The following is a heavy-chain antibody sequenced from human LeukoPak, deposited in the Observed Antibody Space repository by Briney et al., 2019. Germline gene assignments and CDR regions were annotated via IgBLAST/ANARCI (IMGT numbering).Heavy chain of an antibody. D-gene: IGHD3-16*01. CDR2: INPNSGGT. Sequence: GASAKVSCKASGYTFTGYFMYWVRQAPGQGLEWMGWINPNSGGTHYAQKFQGRVTMTRDTSISTAYMELSRLRSDDTAVYFCARDTHTSFDYWGQGTLVTVSS. V-gene: IGHV1-2*02. J-gene: IGHJ4*02. CDR3: ARDTHTSFDY. CDR1: GYTFTGYF.